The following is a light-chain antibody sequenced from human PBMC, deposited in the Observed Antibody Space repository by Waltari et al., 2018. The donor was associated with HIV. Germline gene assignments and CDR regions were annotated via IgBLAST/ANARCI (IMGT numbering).Light chain of an antibody. CDR2: AAS. Sequence: EVVLTQSPGTLSLSPGDRATLSCRASESLTKSLLAWYQQRSGQAPRLLIFAASVRATGIPDRFSGGGSGTDFTLTINSLEPEDFAVYYCQHYGSSPLTFGPGTIVDIK. CDR1: ESLTKSL. V-gene: IGKV3-20*01. CDR3: QHYGSSPLT. J-gene: IGKJ3*01.